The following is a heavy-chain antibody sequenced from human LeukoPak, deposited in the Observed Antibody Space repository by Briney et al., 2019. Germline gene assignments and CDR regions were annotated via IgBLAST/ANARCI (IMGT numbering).Heavy chain of an antibody. V-gene: IGHV5-51*01. D-gene: IGHD3-3*01. J-gene: IGHJ6*03. CDR2: IYPGDSDT. Sequence: GESLKISCRGSGYIFSSYWIGWVRQMPGKGLEWMGIIYPGDSDTRYTPSFQGQVTISADKSISTAYLQWSSLKASDTAMYYCARSRRITIFGVVTPSNMDVWGKGTTVTVSS. CDR1: GYIFSSYW. CDR3: ARSRRITIFGVVTPSNMDV.